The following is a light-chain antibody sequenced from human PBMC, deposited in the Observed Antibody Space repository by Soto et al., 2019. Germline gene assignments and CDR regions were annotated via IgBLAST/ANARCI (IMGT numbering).Light chain of an antibody. V-gene: IGKV1-5*03. CDR2: KVS. CDR1: QNFSRW. Sequence: DIQLTQSPSTLSASVGDRVTITCRASQNFSRWLAWYQQTPGKAPKLLIYKVSHLQSGVPSRFSGGGSGTQFTLTINNLQPADFANYYFQQYSVYSRTFAQGTKWEVK. J-gene: IGKJ1*01. CDR3: QQYSVYSRT.